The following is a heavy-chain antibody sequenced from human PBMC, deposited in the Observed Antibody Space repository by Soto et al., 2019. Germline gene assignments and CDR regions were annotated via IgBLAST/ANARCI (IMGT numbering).Heavy chain of an antibody. Sequence: PGGSLRLSCAASGFTFSKYAMHWVRQARGTGLEWVAVISNDGSNPYYADSVKGRFTISRDNSKNTLYLQMNSLREEDMAVYYCARTGYDRSGYFVEYYFDYWGQGTLVTVSS. CDR2: ISNDGSNP. CDR1: GFTFSKYA. CDR3: ARTGYDRSGYFVEYYFDY. J-gene: IGHJ4*02. V-gene: IGHV3-30-3*01. D-gene: IGHD3-22*01.